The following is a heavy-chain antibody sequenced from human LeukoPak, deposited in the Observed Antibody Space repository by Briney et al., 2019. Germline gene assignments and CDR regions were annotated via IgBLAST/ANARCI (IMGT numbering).Heavy chain of an antibody. V-gene: IGHV4-61*09. D-gene: IGHD2-2*01. CDR1: GGSISSATYY. J-gene: IGHJ4*02. CDR3: ARGRRHCNSTSCYQEDY. Sequence: SQTLSLTCTVSGGSISSATYYWSWIRQPAGKGLEWIGHMYTSGSTNYNPSLKSRVTISVDTSKNRSSLKLNSVTASDTAVYYCARGRRHCNSTSCYQEDYWGQGTLVTVSA. CDR2: MYTSGST.